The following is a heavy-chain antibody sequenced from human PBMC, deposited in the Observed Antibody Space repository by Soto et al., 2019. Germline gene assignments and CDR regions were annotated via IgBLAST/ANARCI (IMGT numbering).Heavy chain of an antibody. CDR1: GGSISSGGHS. CDR2: ISHSGST. D-gene: IGHD6-19*01. V-gene: IGHV4-30-2*01. Sequence: QLQLQESGSGLVKPSQTLSLTCAVSGGSISSGGHSWSWIRQPPGKGLEWIGYISHSGSTYYNPSLKSRVTISVDRSKNQFSLKLSSVTAADTALYYCARGGLLPDYWGQGTLVTVSS. CDR3: ARGGLLPDY. J-gene: IGHJ4*02.